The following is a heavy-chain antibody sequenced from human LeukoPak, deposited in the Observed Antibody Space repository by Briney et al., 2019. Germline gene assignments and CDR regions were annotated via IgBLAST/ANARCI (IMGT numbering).Heavy chain of an antibody. D-gene: IGHD3-3*01. CDR1: GGSFSGYY. J-gene: IGHJ4*02. CDR2: INHSGST. CDR3: ARVRGAVGYYDFWSGYPPLDFDY. V-gene: IGHV4-34*01. Sequence: PSETLSLTCAVYGGSFSGYYWSWIRQPPGKGLEWIGEINHSGSTNYNPSLKSRVTISVDTSKNQFSLKLSSVTAADTAVYYCARVRGAVGYYDFWSGYPPLDFDYWGQGTLVTVSS.